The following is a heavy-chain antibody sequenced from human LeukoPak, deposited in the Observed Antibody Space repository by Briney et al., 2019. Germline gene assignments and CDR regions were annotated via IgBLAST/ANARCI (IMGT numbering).Heavy chain of an antibody. CDR2: ISSSSSYI. Sequence: GGSLRLSCAASGFTFSSYSMNWVRQAPGKGLEWVSSISSSSSYIYYADSVKGRFTISRDNAKNSLYLQMNSLRAEDTAVYYCASTQIIAAAGTDYWGQGALVTVSS. J-gene: IGHJ4*02. CDR3: ASTQIIAAAGTDY. CDR1: GFTFSSYS. D-gene: IGHD6-13*01. V-gene: IGHV3-21*01.